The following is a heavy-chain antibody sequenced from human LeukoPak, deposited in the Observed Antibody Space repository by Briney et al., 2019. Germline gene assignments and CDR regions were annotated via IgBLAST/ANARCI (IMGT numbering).Heavy chain of an antibody. CDR2: ISPDGSDT. CDR3: TKDWSAAY. V-gene: IGHV3-23*01. D-gene: IGHD2-15*01. CDR1: GFTSTNYA. Sequence: GGSLRLACAASGFTSTNYAMTWVRQAPGKGLEWVSAISPDGSDTKYADSVKGRSTISRDNSKNTLFLQMNSLRVEDTAVYYCTKDWSAAYWGQGTLVTVSS. J-gene: IGHJ4*02.